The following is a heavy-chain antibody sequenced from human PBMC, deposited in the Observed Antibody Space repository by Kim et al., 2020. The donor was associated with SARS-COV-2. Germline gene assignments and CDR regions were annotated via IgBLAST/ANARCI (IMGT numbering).Heavy chain of an antibody. V-gene: IGHV5-51*01. D-gene: IGHD3-22*01. CDR2: IYPGDSDT. Sequence: GESLKISCKGSGYSFTSYWIGWVRQMPGKGLEWMGIIYPGDSDTRYSPSFQGQVTISADKSISTAYLQWSSLKASDTAMYYCARNYYDSSGYYKVAFDIWGQGTMVTVSS. CDR3: ARNYYDSSGYYKVAFDI. J-gene: IGHJ3*02. CDR1: GYSFTSYW.